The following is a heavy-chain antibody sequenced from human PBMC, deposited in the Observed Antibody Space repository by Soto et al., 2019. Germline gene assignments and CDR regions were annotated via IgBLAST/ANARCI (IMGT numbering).Heavy chain of an antibody. CDR1: GGSISSGGYY. CDR2: IYYTGSA. V-gene: IGHV4-31*03. Sequence: QVQLRESGPGLVQPSQTLSLTCTVSGGSISSGGYYWTWIRQHPGNGLEWIGYIYYTGSAYYNPSLKTRLTLSIDTSRRQFSLKLSSVTTADTAVYYCARPYIGSSRGLDVWGQGTTVTVSS. D-gene: IGHD6-6*01. J-gene: IGHJ6*02. CDR3: ARPYIGSSRGLDV.